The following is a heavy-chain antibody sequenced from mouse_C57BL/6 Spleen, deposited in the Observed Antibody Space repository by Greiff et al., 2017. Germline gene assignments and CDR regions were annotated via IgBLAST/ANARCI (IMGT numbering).Heavy chain of an antibody. Sequence: EVKLQESGPGLVKPSQSLSLTCSVTGYSITSGYYWNWIRQFPGNKLEWMGYISYDGSNNYNASLKSRISITRDTSKNQFFLKLNSVTTEDTATYYCARDYDYDEVWFAYWGQGTLVTVSA. J-gene: IGHJ3*01. CDR2: ISYDGSN. V-gene: IGHV3-6*01. D-gene: IGHD2-4*01. CDR3: ARDYDYDEVWFAY. CDR1: GYSITSGYY.